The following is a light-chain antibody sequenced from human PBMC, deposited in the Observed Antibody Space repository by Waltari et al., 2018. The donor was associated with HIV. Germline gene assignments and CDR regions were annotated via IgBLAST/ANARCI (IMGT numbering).Light chain of an antibody. V-gene: IGKV1-5*03. J-gene: IGKJ4*01. CDR2: KAS. CDR3: QQYNSYSLT. CDR1: QSISSW. Sequence: DIQMTQSPSTQSASVGDGSSITCRASQSISSWLAWYQQKPGKAPKLLIYKASSLESGVPSRFSGSGSGTEFTLTISSLQPDDFATYYCQQYNSYSLTFGGGTKVEIK.